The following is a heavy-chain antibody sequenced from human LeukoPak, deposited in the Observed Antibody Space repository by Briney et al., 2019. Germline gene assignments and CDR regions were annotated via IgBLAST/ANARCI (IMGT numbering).Heavy chain of an antibody. V-gene: IGHV4-59*12. CDR1: GGSISNYY. D-gene: IGHD6-6*01. Sequence: PSETLSLTCTVSGGSISNYYWSWIRQPPGKGLEWLGYFYYSGSTYYNPSLKSRVTISVDTSNNQFSLKLSSVTAADTAVYYCARTPFSSYNWFDPWGQGTLVTVFS. J-gene: IGHJ5*02. CDR3: ARTPFSSYNWFDP. CDR2: FYYSGST.